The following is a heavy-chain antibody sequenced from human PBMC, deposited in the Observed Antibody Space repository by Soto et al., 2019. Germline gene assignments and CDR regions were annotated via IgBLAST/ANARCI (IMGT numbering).Heavy chain of an antibody. D-gene: IGHD3-9*01. V-gene: IGHV4-59*01. CDR1: GGSISSYY. CDR3: ARGEGITISSFDP. J-gene: IGHJ5*02. Sequence: SETLSLTXTVSGGSISSYYWSWIRQPPGKGLEWIGYIYYSGSTNYNPSLKSRVTISVDTSKNQFSLKLSSVTAADTAVYYCARGEGITISSFDPWGQGTLVTVSS. CDR2: IYYSGST.